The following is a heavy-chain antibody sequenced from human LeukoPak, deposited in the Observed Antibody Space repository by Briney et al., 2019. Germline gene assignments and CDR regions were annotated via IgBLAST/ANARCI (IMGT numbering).Heavy chain of an antibody. CDR2: IYYSGST. V-gene: IGHV4-61*01. CDR1: GGSVSSGSYY. D-gene: IGHD2-21*02. J-gene: IGHJ4*02. Sequence: SETLSLTCTVPGGSVSSGSYYWSWIRQPPGKGLEWIGYIYYSGSTNYNPSLKSRVTISVDTSKNQFSLKLSSVTAADTAVYYCATEGVVTAINDYWGQGTLVTVSS. CDR3: ATEGVVTAINDY.